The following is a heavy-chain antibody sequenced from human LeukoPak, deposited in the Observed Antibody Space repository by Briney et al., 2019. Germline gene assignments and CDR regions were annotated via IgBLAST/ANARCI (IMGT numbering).Heavy chain of an antibody. CDR3: ARPRIAAAGYYFDY. V-gene: IGHV1-8*01. Sequence: GASEKVSCKASGYTFTSYDINWVRQATGHGLEWMGWMNPNSGNTGYAQKFQGRVTMTRNTSISTAYMELSSLRSEDTAVYYCARPRIAAAGYYFDYWGQGTLVTVSS. J-gene: IGHJ4*02. D-gene: IGHD6-13*01. CDR1: GYTFTSYD. CDR2: MNPNSGNT.